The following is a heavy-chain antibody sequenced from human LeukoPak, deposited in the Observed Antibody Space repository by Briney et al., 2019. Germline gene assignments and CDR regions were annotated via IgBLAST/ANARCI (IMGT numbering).Heavy chain of an antibody. CDR3: ASAVNYHSDY. V-gene: IGHV4-34*01. J-gene: IGHJ4*02. Sequence: SETLSLTCAVSGGSISDPFWWWWIRQPPGQGLEWIGEIGPSGGTRHNPSLRSRVTISVDTSKKEVSLTPSSVTAADTAIYYCASAVNYHSDYWGLGTLVTVSS. CDR1: GGSISDPF. D-gene: IGHD5-24*01. CDR2: IGPSGGT.